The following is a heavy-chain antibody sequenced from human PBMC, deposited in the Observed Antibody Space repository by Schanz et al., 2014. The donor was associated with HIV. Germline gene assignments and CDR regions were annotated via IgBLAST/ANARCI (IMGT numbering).Heavy chain of an antibody. CDR3: ASTEYPYTTSSDYYYGMDV. CDR1: GFTFSNYA. CDR2: ISYDGNNK. Sequence: VQLLESGEALVQPGGSLRISCAASGFTFSNYAMHWVRQAPGKGLEWVAVISYDGNNKYYADSVKGRFTISRDNSKNTLYLQMNSLRAEDTAVYYCASTEYPYTTSSDYYYGMDVWGQGTTVTVSS. V-gene: IGHV3-30-3*01. J-gene: IGHJ6*02. D-gene: IGHD6-6*01.